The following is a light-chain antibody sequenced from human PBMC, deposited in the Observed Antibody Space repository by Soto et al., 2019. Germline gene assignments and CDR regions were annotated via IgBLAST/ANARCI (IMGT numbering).Light chain of an antibody. V-gene: IGKV1-5*01. CDR1: QNIYNW. CDR2: DAS. J-gene: IGKJ2*01. CDR3: QQSYSTPT. Sequence: DIQMTQSPSTLSASVGDRVTITCRASQNIYNWIAWYQQKPGKAPKFLIYDASTLESGVPSRFSGRGFGTEFSFTISSLQPEDFGTYYCQQSYSTPTFGQGTKLEIK.